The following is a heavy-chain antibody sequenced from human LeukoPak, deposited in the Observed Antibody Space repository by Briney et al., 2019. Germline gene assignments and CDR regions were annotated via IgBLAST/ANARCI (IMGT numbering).Heavy chain of an antibody. J-gene: IGHJ4*02. CDR2: INTDGSNS. CDR1: GFTFNNYW. V-gene: IGHV3-74*01. D-gene: IGHD6-6*01. CDR3: ARSRYSYSSMD. Sequence: PGGSLRLSCAASGFTFNNYWMHWVRQGPGKGLVWVSRINTDGSNSNYADSVKGRSTISRDNAKNTLYLQMNSLRAEDTAVYYCARSRYSYSSMDWGQGTLVTVSS.